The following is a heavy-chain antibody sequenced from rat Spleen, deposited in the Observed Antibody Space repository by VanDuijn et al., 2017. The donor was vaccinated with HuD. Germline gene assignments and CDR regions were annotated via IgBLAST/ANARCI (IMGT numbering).Heavy chain of an antibody. CDR2: ISYDGSST. J-gene: IGHJ2*01. CDR3: TTGFFDY. Sequence: LVQSGGGLVQPGRSMKLSCAALGFTFSNYDMAWVRQAPTKGLEWVASISYDGSSTYYRDSVKGRFTISRDNAKSTLYLQMDSLRSEDTATYYCTTGFFDYWGQGVMVTVSS. CDR1: GFTFSNYD. V-gene: IGHV5-20*01.